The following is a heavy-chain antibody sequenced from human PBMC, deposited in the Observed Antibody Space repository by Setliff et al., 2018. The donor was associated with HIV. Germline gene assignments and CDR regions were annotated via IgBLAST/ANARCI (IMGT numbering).Heavy chain of an antibody. D-gene: IGHD1-26*01. V-gene: IGHV4-34*01. CDR3: ASGEDSGSYGEPFNS. Sequence: SETLSLTCAVYGGPFSGYYWNWIRQSPEKGLEWIGNINYKGTTNYSPSLKSRVTLSMDTSKNQFSLNLNSVTAADTAVYYCASGEDSGSYGEPFNSWGQGALVTVSS. CDR1: GGPFSGYY. CDR2: INYKGTT. J-gene: IGHJ4*02.